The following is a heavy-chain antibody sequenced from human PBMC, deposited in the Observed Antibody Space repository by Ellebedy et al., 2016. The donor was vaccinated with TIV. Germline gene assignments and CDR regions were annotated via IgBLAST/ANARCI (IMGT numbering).Heavy chain of an antibody. CDR1: GFTFSRSW. Sequence: PGGSLRLSCAASGFTFSRSWMHWVRQGPGKGLVWVSRINSDGSSNSDADSVKGRFTISRDNDKHNLYLQMSTLRAEDTAVYYCARGITGTTYGVDYWGQGTLVTVSS. J-gene: IGHJ4*02. V-gene: IGHV3-74*01. CDR2: INSDGSSN. CDR3: ARGITGTTYGVDY. D-gene: IGHD1-20*01.